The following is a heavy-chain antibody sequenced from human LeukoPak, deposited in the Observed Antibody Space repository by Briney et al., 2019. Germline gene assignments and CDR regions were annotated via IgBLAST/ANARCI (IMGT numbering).Heavy chain of an antibody. CDR1: GGSFSGYY. J-gene: IGHJ4*02. Sequence: SETLSLTCAVYGGSFSGYYWSWIRQPPGKGLEWIGEINHSGSTNYNPSLKSRVTISVDTSKSQFSLKLSSVTAADTAVYYCARGRGVLWFGELSLYFDYWGQGTLVTVSS. CDR2: INHSGST. D-gene: IGHD3-10*01. V-gene: IGHV4-34*01. CDR3: ARGRGVLWFGELSLYFDY.